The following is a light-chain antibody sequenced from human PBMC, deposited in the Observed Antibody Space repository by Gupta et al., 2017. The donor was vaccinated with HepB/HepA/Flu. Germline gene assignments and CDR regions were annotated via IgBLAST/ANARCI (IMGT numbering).Light chain of an antibody. CDR3: AAWDDSLKDVL. CDR2: YND. Sequence: QSVLSQPPSASVTPGQRVTISCSGSSSNIGRTNVNWYQQLPGTAPKLLIYYNDQRPSGVPDRFSASKSGTSASLVISGLQSEDEADYFCAAWDDSLKDVLFGGGTKLTVL. CDR1: SSNIGRTN. V-gene: IGLV1-44*01. J-gene: IGLJ2*01.